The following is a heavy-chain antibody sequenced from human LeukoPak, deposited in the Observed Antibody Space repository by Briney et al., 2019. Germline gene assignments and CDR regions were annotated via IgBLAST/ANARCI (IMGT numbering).Heavy chain of an antibody. CDR3: ARSDDSSGYIRFDP. Sequence: LSLTCAVYGGSFSGYYWSWIRQAPGKGLEWVSYISSSGSTIYYADSVKGRFTISRDNAKNSLYLQMNSLRAEDTAVYYCARSDDSSGYIRFDPWGQGTLVTVSS. D-gene: IGHD3-22*01. V-gene: IGHV3-11*01. CDR1: GGSFSGYY. J-gene: IGHJ5*02. CDR2: ISSSGSTI.